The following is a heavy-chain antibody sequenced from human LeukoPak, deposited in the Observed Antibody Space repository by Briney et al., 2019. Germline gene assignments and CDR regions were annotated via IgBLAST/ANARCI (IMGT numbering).Heavy chain of an antibody. D-gene: IGHD3-10*01. CDR2: IRYDGSNK. V-gene: IGHV3-30*02. CDR3: XKEXRPMVRGVIIQD. CDR1: GFTFSSYG. J-gene: IGHJ4*02. Sequence: GGSLRLSCAASGFTFSSYGMHWVRQAPGKGLEWVAFIRYDGSNKYYADSVKGRFTISRDNSKNTLYLQMNSLRAEDTAVYYCXKEXRPMVRGVIIQDWGQRTLVTVSS.